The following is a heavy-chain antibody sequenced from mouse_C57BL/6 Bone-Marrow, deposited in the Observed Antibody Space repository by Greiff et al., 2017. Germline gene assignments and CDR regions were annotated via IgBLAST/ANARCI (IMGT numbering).Heavy chain of an antibody. CDR2: IYPRSGNT. J-gene: IGHJ3*01. CDR3: ARGMTAQATWAWFAY. CDR1: GYTFTSYG. Sequence: VQLKESGAELARPGASVKLSCKASGYTFTSYGISWVKQRTGQGLEWIGEIYPRSGNTYYNEKFKGKATLTADKSSSTAYMELRSLTSEDSAVYFCARGMTAQATWAWFAYWGQGTLVTVSA. V-gene: IGHV1-81*01. D-gene: IGHD3-2*02.